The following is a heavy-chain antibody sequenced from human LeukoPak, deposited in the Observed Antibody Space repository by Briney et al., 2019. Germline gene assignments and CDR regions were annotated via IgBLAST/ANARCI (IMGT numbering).Heavy chain of an antibody. CDR3: ARDSIAARRGFDY. CDR2: INHSGST. Sequence: SKTLSLTCAVYGGSFSGYYWSWIRQPPGKGLEWIGEINHSGSTNYNPSLKSRVTISVDTSKNQFSLKLSSVTAADTAVYYCARDSIAARRGFDYWGQGTLVTVSS. J-gene: IGHJ4*02. D-gene: IGHD6-6*01. CDR1: GGSFSGYY. V-gene: IGHV4-34*01.